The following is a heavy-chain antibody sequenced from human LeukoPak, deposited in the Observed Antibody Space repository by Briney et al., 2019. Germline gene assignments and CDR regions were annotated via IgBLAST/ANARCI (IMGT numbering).Heavy chain of an antibody. CDR3: ARERNLGGPRFDY. J-gene: IGHJ4*02. CDR1: GHTFTGYY. Sequence: GASVKVSCKASGHTFTGYYMHWVRQAPGQGLEWMGRINPNSGGTNYAQKFQGRVTMTRDTSISTAYMELSRLRSDDTAVYYCARERNLGGPRFDYWGQGTLVTVSS. D-gene: IGHD3-16*01. CDR2: INPNSGGT. V-gene: IGHV1-2*06.